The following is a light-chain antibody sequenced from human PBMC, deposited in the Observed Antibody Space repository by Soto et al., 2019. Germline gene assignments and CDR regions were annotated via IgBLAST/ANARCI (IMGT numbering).Light chain of an antibody. J-gene: IGLJ2*01. V-gene: IGLV2-14*03. CDR1: SSDVGGYDY. Sequence: QSALTQVASVSGSPGQSITISCTGTSSDVGGYDYVSWYQQHPGKAPKLMIYNVNYQPSGVSDRFSGSKSGDTASLTISGLQADEEDNDYCSSYTNNNTVVFGGGTQLTVL. CDR3: SSYTNNNTVV. CDR2: NVN.